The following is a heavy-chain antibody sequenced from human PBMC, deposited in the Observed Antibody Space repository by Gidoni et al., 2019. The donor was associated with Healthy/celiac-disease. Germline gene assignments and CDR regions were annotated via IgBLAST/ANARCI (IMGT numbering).Heavy chain of an antibody. Sequence: QVQLQESGPGLVKPSETMSLTCTASGCYISSYYWIWIRKHPGQGLELIRYIYYSGSTTYNPSLKSRVTISVDTSKNQFSLKLSSVTAADTAVYYCARDIVATSQRAFDIWGQGTMVTVAS. D-gene: IGHD5-12*01. CDR1: GCYISSYY. CDR2: IYYSGST. J-gene: IGHJ3*02. V-gene: IGHV4-59*01. CDR3: ARDIVATSQRAFDI.